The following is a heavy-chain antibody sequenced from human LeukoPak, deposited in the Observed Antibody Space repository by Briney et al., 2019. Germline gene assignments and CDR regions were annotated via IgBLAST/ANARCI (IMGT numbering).Heavy chain of an antibody. CDR1: GGSISSSSYY. J-gene: IGHJ5*02. CDR3: ARRIVVVVAARWFDP. D-gene: IGHD2-15*01. V-gene: IGHV4-39*01. Sequence: SETLSLTCTVSGGSISSSSYYWGWIRQPPGKGLECIGGIYYSGSTYYNPSLKSRVTISVDTSKNQFSLKLSSVTAADTAVYYCARRIVVVVAARWFDPWGQGTLVTVSS. CDR2: IYYSGST.